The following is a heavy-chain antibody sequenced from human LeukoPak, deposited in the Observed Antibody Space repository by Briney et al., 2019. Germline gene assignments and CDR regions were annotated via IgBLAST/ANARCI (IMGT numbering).Heavy chain of an antibody. CDR2: IIPISGTA. CDR3: ARDSTSRYTD. Sequence: SVKVSCKASGGTFSSYAISWVRQAPGQGLEWMGGIIPISGTANYAQKFQGRVTITTDESTSTAYMEPSSLRSEDTAVYYCARDSTSRYTDWGQGTLVTVSS. V-gene: IGHV1-69*05. CDR1: GGTFSSYA. J-gene: IGHJ4*02. D-gene: IGHD2-2*02.